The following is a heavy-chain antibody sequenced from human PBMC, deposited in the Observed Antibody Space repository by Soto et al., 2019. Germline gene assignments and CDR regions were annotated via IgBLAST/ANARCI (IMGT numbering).Heavy chain of an antibody. J-gene: IGHJ3*02. CDR1: GFTFSSYA. Sequence: GGSLRLSCAASGFTFSSYAMHWVRQAPGKGLEWVAVISYDGSNKYYADSVKGRFTISRDNSKNTLYLQMNSLRAEDTAVYYCARPYCSGGSCTPWEAFDIWGQGTMVTVSS. CDR3: ARPYCSGGSCTPWEAFDI. D-gene: IGHD2-15*01. V-gene: IGHV3-30*04. CDR2: ISYDGSNK.